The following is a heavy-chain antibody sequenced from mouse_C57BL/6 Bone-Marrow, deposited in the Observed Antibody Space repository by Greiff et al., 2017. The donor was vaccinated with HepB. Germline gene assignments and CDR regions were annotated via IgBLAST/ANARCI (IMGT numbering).Heavy chain of an antibody. V-gene: IGHV1-69*01. J-gene: IGHJ2*01. CDR3: ARSPHYYGSSSFDY. Sequence: QVQLKQPGAELVMPGASVKLSCKASGYTFTSYWMHRVKQRPGQGLEWIGEIDPSDSYTNYNQKFKGKSTLTVDKSSSTAYMQLSSLTSEDSAVYYCARSPHYYGSSSFDYWGQGTTLTVSS. CDR2: IDPSDSYT. D-gene: IGHD1-1*01. CDR1: GYTFTSYW.